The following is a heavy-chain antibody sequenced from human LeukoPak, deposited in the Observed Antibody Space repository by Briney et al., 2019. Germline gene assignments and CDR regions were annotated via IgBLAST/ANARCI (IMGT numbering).Heavy chain of an antibody. J-gene: IGHJ4*02. V-gene: IGHV1-8*01. CDR3: ARAGGAAGPSESDY. CDR1: GYTFTSYD. Sequence: GASVKVSCKASGYTFTSYDINWVRQATGQGLEWMGWMNPNSGSTGYAQKFQGRVTMTRNTSISTAYMELSSLRSEDTAVYYCARAGGAAGPSESDYWGQGTLVTVSS. D-gene: IGHD6-13*01. CDR2: MNPNSGST.